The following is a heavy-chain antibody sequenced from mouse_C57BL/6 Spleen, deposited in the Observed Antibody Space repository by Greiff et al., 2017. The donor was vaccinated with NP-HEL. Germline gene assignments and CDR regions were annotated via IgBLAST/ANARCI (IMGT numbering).Heavy chain of an antibody. J-gene: IGHJ2*01. CDR3: ARHPYDGYDY. V-gene: IGHV5-6*02. Sequence: DVKLVESGGDLVKPGGSLKLSCAASGFTFSSYGMSWVRQTPDKRLEWVATISSGGSYTYYPDSVKGRFTISRDNAKNTLYLQMSSLKSEDTAMYYCARHPYDGYDYWGQGTTLTVSS. D-gene: IGHD2-3*01. CDR2: ISSGGSYT. CDR1: GFTFSSYG.